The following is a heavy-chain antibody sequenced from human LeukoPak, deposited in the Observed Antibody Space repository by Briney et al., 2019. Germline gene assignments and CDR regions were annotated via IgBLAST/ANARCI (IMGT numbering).Heavy chain of an antibody. D-gene: IGHD3-22*01. CDR2: ISGSGGST. Sequence: GGSLRLSCAASGFTFSSYAMGWVRQAPGKGLEWVSAISGSGGSTYYADSVKGRFTISRDSSKNTPYLQMNSLRAEDTAVYYCARGSGYFLDFDYWGQGTLVTVSS. CDR1: GFTFSSYA. J-gene: IGHJ4*02. CDR3: ARGSGYFLDFDY. V-gene: IGHV3-23*01.